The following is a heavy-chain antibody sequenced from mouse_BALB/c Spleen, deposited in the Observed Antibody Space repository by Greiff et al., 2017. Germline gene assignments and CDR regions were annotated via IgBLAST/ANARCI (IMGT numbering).Heavy chain of an antibody. CDR2: ISSGSSTI. V-gene: IGHV5-17*02. CDR1: GFTFSSFG. Sequence: EVKLVESGGGLVQPGGSRKLSCAASGFTFSSFGMHWVRQAPEKGLEWVAYISSGSSTIYYADTVKGRFTISRDNPKNTLFLQMTSLRSEDTAMYYCARSGRERNAMDYWGQGTSVTVSS. CDR3: ARSGRERNAMDY. J-gene: IGHJ4*01.